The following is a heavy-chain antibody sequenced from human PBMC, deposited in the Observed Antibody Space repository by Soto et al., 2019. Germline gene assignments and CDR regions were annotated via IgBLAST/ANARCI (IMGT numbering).Heavy chain of an antibody. CDR1: GFPFSSPD. CDR2: IDGGGGTT. V-gene: IGHV3-23*01. Sequence: LQSGGGLVQPGGSLTLSCAASGFPFSSPDMTWVRQAPGKGLEWVSTIDGGGGTTYYADSVKGRFTISRDNSRNTVYLHMSSLRADDTALYYCAKNSGWFNTWGQGALVTVSS. D-gene: IGHD3-10*01. CDR3: AKNSGWFNT. J-gene: IGHJ5*02.